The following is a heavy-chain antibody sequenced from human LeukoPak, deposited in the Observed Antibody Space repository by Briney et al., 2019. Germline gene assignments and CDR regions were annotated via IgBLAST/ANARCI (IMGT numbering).Heavy chain of an antibody. D-gene: IGHD2-21*02. CDR2: IYYSGST. V-gene: IGHV4-59*08. CDR3: ARMICGGDCSAGAFDI. J-gene: IGHJ3*02. CDR1: SGSISSYY. Sequence: PSETLSLTRTVSSGSISSYYWSWIRQPPGKGLEWIGYIYYSGSTNYNPSLKSRVTISVDTSKNQFSLKLSSVTAADTALYYCARMICGGDCSAGAFDIWGQGTMVTVSS.